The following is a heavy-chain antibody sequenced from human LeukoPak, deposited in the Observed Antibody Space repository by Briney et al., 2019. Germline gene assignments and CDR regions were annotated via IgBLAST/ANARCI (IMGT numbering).Heavy chain of an antibody. V-gene: IGHV4-39*07. J-gene: IGHJ4*02. CDR2: IYYSGST. D-gene: IGHD5-18*01. Sequence: GSIYYSGSTYYNPSLKSRVTISVDTSKNQFSLKLSSATAADTAVYYCARDRGFIYGFDYWGQGTLVTVSS. CDR3: ARDRGFIYGFDY.